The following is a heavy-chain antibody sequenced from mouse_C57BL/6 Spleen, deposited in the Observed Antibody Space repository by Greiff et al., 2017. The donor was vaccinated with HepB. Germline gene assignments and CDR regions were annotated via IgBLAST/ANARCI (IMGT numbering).Heavy chain of an antibody. CDR2: ISSGSSTI. V-gene: IGHV5-17*01. Sequence: EVKVVESGGGLVKPGGSLKLSCAASGFTFSDYGMHWVRQAPEKGLEWVAYISSGSSTIYYADTVKGRFTISRDNAKNTLFLQMTSLRSEDTAMYYCARIEITPYWYFDVWGTGTTVTVSS. CDR1: GFTFSDYG. D-gene: IGHD2-4*01. J-gene: IGHJ1*03. CDR3: ARIEITPYWYFDV.